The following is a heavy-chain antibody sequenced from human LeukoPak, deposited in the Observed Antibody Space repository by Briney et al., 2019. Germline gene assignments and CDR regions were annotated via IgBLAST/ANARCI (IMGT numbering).Heavy chain of an antibody. V-gene: IGHV3-48*01. CDR1: GFTFSSYS. CDR2: ISSSSSTI. D-gene: IGHD3-16*01. CDR3: ARDGFGTGSN. J-gene: IGHJ4*02. Sequence: GGSLRLSCAASGFTFSSYSMNWVRQAPGKGLEWVSYISSSSSTIYYADSVKGRITVSRDNAKSSLYLQMNSLRADDTAVYYCARDGFGTGSNWGQGTLVTVSS.